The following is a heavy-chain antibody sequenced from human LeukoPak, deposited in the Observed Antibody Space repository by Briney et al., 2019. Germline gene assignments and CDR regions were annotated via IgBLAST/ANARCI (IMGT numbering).Heavy chain of an antibody. D-gene: IGHD5-18*01. CDR1: GFTFSGYG. Sequence: GGSLRLSCAASGFTFSGYGTSWVRPAPGEGLEWVSAISGSGGSTYYADSVKGRFTISRDNPKNTLYLQMNSLRAEDTAVYYCAKRIQSAMATGYWGQGTLVTVSS. CDR2: ISGSGGST. J-gene: IGHJ4*02. V-gene: IGHV3-23*01. CDR3: AKRIQSAMATGY.